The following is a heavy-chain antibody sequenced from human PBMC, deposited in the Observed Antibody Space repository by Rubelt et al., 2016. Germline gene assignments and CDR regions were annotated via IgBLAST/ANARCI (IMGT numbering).Heavy chain of an antibody. CDR1: GYTSMRYY. D-gene: IGHD2-21*02. V-gene: IGHV1-46*01. Sequence: QVQLVQSGAEVKKPGASVKVSCKASGYTSMRYYMHWVRQAPGQGLEWLGIINPSGGGTSYAQKFQGRVTMTRDASTSTLYMELSSLRSDDTAVYYCARVHLVTASEYFQHWGQGTLVTVSS. CDR2: INPSGGGT. J-gene: IGHJ1*01. CDR3: ARVHLVTASEYFQH.